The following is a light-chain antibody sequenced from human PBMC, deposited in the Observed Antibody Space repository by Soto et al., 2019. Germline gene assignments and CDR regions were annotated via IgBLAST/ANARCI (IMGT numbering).Light chain of an antibody. CDR1: RSVSHY. V-gene: IGKV3-15*01. Sequence: EIVLTQSPATLSLSPGERATLSCRASRSVSHYLAWFQQKPGQAPRLLIYGASTRATGIPARFSGSGSGTEFTLTISSLQSEDFAVYYCQQYNNWSGTFGQGTKVDIK. J-gene: IGKJ1*01. CDR2: GAS. CDR3: QQYNNWSGT.